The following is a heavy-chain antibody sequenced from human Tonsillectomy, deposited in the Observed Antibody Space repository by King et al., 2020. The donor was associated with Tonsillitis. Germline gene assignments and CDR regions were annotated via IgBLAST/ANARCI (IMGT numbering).Heavy chain of an antibody. J-gene: IGHJ4*02. CDR3: ARDTDYYDSTGYYPTYFVY. V-gene: IGHV4-59*01. CDR1: GDSISSYY. CDR2: IYYTGST. D-gene: IGHD3-22*01. Sequence: VQLQESGPGLVKPSETLSLTCTVSGDSISSYYWSWIRQPPGKGLEWIGYIYYTGSTNYNPSLKSRVTISVDTSKNQFPLKLSSVTAADTAVYYCARDTDYYDSTGYYPTYFVYWGQGTLVTVSS.